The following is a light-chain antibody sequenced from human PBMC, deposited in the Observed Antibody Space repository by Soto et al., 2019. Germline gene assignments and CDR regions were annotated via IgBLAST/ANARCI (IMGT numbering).Light chain of an antibody. J-gene: IGKJ5*01. CDR3: QQYGSSPHSVT. CDR2: GAS. Sequence: EIVLTQSPGTLSLSPGERVTLSCRASQSVSSAYLAWYQQKRGQAPRLLIYGASNRATGIPDRFSGSGSGTEFTLTISRLEPEDFAVSYCQQYGSSPHSVTFGQGTRLEIK. CDR1: QSVSSAY. V-gene: IGKV3-20*01.